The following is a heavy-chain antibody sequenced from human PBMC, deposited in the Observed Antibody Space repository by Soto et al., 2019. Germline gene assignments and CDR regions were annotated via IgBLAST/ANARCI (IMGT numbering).Heavy chain of an antibody. V-gene: IGHV1-45*02. CDR3: SCSSWSGRYFDY. CDR1: GYTFTYRY. D-gene: IGHD6-13*01. J-gene: IGHJ4*02. CDR2: ITPFNGNT. Sequence: QMQLVQSGAEVKKTGSSVKVSCKASGYTFTYRYLHWVRQGPGQALEWMGWITPFNGNTNYAQKFQDRVTITRDRSMSTAYMELSSLRSEDTAMYYCSCSSWSGRYFDYWGQGTLVTVSS.